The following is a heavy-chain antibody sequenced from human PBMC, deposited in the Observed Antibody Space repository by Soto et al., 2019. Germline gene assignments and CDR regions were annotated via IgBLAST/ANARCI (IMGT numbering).Heavy chain of an antibody. J-gene: IGHJ5*02. CDR3: AKDDPFSSSSSGFDP. V-gene: IGHV3-23*01. D-gene: IGHD6-13*01. CDR1: GFTFSSYA. CDR2: ISGSGGST. Sequence: WGSLRLSCAASGFTFSSYAIIFFRQSPFKGLEWVSAISGSGGSTYYADSVKGRFTISRDNSKNTLYLQMNSLRAEDTAVYYCAKDDPFSSSSSGFDPWGQGTLVTVSS.